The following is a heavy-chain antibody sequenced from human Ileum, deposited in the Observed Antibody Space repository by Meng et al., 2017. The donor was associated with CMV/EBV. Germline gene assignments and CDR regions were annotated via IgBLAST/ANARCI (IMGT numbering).Heavy chain of an antibody. Sequence: QVLLVQSGGEVKKTGDSVRVSCKASGYNFRDYGVTWVRQVPGQGLEWMGWIRGDNGNTNYAQKFQGRVTMTTDTFTRTAYMQLRTLRSDDSAMYYCARGKPNLVGATGIDHWGQGTLVTVSS. CDR3: ARGKPNLVGATGIDH. D-gene: IGHD1-26*01. CDR2: IRGDNGNT. CDR1: GYNFRDYG. J-gene: IGHJ4*02. V-gene: IGHV1-18*01.